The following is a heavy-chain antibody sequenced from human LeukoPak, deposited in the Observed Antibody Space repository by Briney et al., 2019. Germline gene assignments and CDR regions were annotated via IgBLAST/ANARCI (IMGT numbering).Heavy chain of an antibody. V-gene: IGHV3-30-3*01. D-gene: IGHD3-22*01. CDR3: ARESAYDSSGYDAFDI. CDR1: GCTFSSYA. J-gene: IGHJ3*02. Sequence: GGSLRLSCAASGCTFSSYATHGVRQEPGKGLGRVAVISYDGSNKYYADSVKGRFTISRDNAKNTLYLQMNSLRAEDTAVYYCARESAYDSSGYDAFDIWGQGTMVTVSS. CDR2: ISYDGSNK.